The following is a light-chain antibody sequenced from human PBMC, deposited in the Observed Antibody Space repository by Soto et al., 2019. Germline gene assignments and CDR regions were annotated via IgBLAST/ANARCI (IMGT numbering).Light chain of an antibody. CDR2: GAS. CDR1: QSVSSNY. Sequence: EIVLTQSPGTLSLSPGERATLSCRASQSVSSNYLAWYQQKPGPPPRLLIYGASSRATGLPDRFIGSGSGTYFTLTISRLEPEDFGVYYWHRYCGSPRVTFGGGTKVEIK. J-gene: IGKJ4*01. V-gene: IGKV3-20*01. CDR3: HRYCGSPRVT.